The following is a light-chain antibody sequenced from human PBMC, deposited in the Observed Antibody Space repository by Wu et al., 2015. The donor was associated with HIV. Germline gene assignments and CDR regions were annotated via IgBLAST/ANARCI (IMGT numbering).Light chain of an antibody. CDR3: QQYGSSPGT. Sequence: EIVLTQSPGTLSLSPGERATLSCRASQSVNSDYLAWYQQKPGQTPRLLIYGASSRATGIPDRFSGSGSETDFTLTISRLEPEDFAVYYCQQYGSSPGTFGQGTKVEIK. V-gene: IGKV3-20*01. CDR1: QSVNSDY. J-gene: IGKJ1*01. CDR2: GAS.